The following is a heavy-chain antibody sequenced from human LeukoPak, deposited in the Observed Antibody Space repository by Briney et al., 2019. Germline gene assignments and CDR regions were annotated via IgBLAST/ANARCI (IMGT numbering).Heavy chain of an antibody. CDR2: IYYSGST. V-gene: IGHV4-39*01. J-gene: IGHJ6*02. D-gene: IGHD1-14*01. CDR1: GGSISSSSYY. CDR3: ARTNPASYYYGMDV. Sequence: SETLSLTCTVSGGSISSSSYYWGWIRQPPGKGLEWIGSIYYSGSTYYNPSLKSRVTISVDTSKNQFSLDLSSVTAADTAVYYCARTNPASYYYGMDVWGQGTTVTVSS.